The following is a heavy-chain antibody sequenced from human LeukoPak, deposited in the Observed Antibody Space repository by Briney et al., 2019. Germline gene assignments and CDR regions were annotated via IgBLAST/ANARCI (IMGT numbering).Heavy chain of an antibody. CDR1: GYTFTSYY. V-gene: IGHV1-46*01. Sequence: ASVKVSCKASGYTFTSYYMHWVRQAPGQGLEWMGIINPSGGSTSYAQKFQGRVTMTRDTSTSTVYMELSSLRSEDTAVYYCARSGARGDILTGSSDAFDIWGQGTMVTVSS. D-gene: IGHD3-9*01. J-gene: IGHJ3*02. CDR2: INPSGGST. CDR3: ARSGARGDILTGSSDAFDI.